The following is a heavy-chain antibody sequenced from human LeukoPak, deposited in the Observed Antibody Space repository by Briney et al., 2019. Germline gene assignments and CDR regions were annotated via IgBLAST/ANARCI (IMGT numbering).Heavy chain of an antibody. CDR2: IYTSGST. V-gene: IGHV4-61*02. D-gene: IGHD3-10*01. CDR1: GGSISSGSYY. J-gene: IGHJ4*02. CDR3: GGSGMGKTYYFDY. Sequence: SETLSLTYTVSGGSISSGSYYWSWIRQPAGKGLEWIGRIYTSGSTNYNPSLKSRVTISVDTSKNQFSLKLSSVTAADTAVYYCGGSGMGKTYYFDYWGQGTLVTVSS.